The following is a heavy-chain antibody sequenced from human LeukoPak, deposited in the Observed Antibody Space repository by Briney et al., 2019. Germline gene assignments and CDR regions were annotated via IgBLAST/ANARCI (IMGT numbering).Heavy chain of an antibody. CDR2: IIPIFGTA. D-gene: IGHD2-15*01. CDR1: GGTFSSYA. J-gene: IGHJ4*02. V-gene: IGHV1-69*06. Sequence: ASVKVSCKASGGTFSSYAISWVRQAPGQGLEWMGGIIPIFGTANYAQKFQGRVTITADKSTSTAYMELSSLRSEDTAVYYCASQEEYCSGGSCSSWFDYWGQGTLVTVSS. CDR3: ASQEEYCSGGSCSSWFDY.